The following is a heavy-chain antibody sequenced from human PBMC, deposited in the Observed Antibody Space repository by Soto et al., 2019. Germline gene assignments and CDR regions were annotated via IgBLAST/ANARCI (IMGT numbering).Heavy chain of an antibody. D-gene: IGHD4-17*01. J-gene: IGHJ4*02. CDR2: MNPNSGNT. V-gene: IGHV1-8*01. CDR3: ARPLYGDNVDY. CDR1: GYTFTSYD. Sequence: QVQLVQSGAEVKKPGASVKVSCKASGYTFTSYDINWVRQATGQGLEWMGWMNPNSGNTGYAQKFGGRVTMPRTPSKSTPYMGLRGLKSEAPAVYYCARPLYGDNVDYWGQGPLSPVS.